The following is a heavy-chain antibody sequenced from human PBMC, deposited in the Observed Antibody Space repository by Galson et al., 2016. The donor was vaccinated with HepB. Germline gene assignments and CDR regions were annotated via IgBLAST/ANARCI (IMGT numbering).Heavy chain of an antibody. J-gene: IGHJ6*04. CDR3: VQGSTAPAV. Sequence: LRLSCAASGFTFRSYGMTWVRQAPGKGLEVVSSISRSGDSTDYADSVKGRFTISRDNSKNTLSLQMNSLTADDTAIYYCVQGSTAPAVWGKGTTVTVSS. CDR2: ISRSGDST. D-gene: IGHD2-2*01. V-gene: IGHV3-23*01. CDR1: GFTFRSYG.